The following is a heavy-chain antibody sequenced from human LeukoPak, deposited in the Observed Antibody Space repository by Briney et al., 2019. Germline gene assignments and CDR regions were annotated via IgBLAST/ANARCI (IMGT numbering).Heavy chain of an antibody. V-gene: IGHV3-73*01. CDR1: GFTFSGSA. CDR3: TTAVAASDY. J-gene: IGHJ4*02. D-gene: IGHD6-19*01. Sequence: GGSLRLSCAASGFTFSGSAMHWVRQAPGKGLEWVGRIRNKARNYATSYAASVGGKFTISRDDPKNTTYLQINSLKTEDTAVYYCTTAVAASDYWGQGTLVTVSS. CDR2: IRNKARNYAT.